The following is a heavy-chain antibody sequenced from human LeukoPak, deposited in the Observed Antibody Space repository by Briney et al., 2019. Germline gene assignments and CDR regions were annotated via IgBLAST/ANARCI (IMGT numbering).Heavy chain of an antibody. J-gene: IGHJ4*02. D-gene: IGHD3-22*01. CDR3: AKFPRNYYDSSGYPRDDY. V-gene: IGHV3-66*03. CDR1: GFTVSSNY. Sequence: GGSLRLSCAASGFTVSSNYMTWVRQAPGKGLEWVSVIHKNAITYYADTVKGRFTISRDNSKNTLYLQMNSLRAEDTAVYYCAKFPRNYYDSSGYPRDDYWGQGTLVTVSS. CDR2: IHKNAIT.